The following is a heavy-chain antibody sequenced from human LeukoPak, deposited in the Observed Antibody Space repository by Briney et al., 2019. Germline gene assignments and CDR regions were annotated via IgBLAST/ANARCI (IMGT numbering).Heavy chain of an antibody. CDR3: ASLSYYDLSGYFY. J-gene: IGHJ4*02. CDR1: GYGLNNYY. D-gene: IGHD3-22*01. CDR2: INPDHRGT. V-gene: IGHV1-2*02. Sequence: ASVKVSCKASGYGLNNYYIHWVRQAPGQGLEWMGWINPDHRGTNYAQKFQGRVTLTRDTSITTGYMELSGLTSDDTAVYYCASLSYYDLSGYFYWGQGTLVTVSS.